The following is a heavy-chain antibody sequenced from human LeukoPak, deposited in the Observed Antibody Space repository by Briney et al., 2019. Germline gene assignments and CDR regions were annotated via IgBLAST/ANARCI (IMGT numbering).Heavy chain of an antibody. Sequence: GSSVKVSCKASGGTFSSYAISWVRQAPGQGLEWMGGIIPIFGTANYAQKFQGRVTITADKSTSTAYMELSSLRSEDTAVYYCARQRVGAVAGNAFDIWGQGTMVTVSP. D-gene: IGHD6-19*01. J-gene: IGHJ3*02. CDR3: ARQRVGAVAGNAFDI. V-gene: IGHV1-69*06. CDR1: GGTFSSYA. CDR2: IIPIFGTA.